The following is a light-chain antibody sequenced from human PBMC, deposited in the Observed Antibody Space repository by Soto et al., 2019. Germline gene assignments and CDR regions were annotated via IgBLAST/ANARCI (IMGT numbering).Light chain of an antibody. CDR1: ETVNNNF. CDR3: QQYGNFPYT. J-gene: IGKJ2*01. Sequence: ETVLTQSPGTLYLSPGERATLSCRANETVNNNFLAWYGQKPDQPPRLLIHGPSRRASGIPDRFSGSGYGTDFTLTISRLEPEDFAVYYCQQYGNFPYTFGPGTKVQIK. V-gene: IGKV3-20*01. CDR2: GPS.